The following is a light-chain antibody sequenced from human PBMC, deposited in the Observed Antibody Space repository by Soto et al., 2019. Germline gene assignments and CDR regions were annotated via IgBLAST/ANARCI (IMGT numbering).Light chain of an antibody. CDR1: QSVSSN. CDR2: GAS. CDR3: QQYNNWPPIT. J-gene: IGKJ5*01. Sequence: EIVMTQSPATLSVSPGERATLSCRASQSVSSNLAWYQTTPGQAHRLIIYGASTRANGIPARFSGSGSGTEFTLTISSLQSEDFAVYYCQQYNNWPPITFGQGTRLEIK. V-gene: IGKV3-15*01.